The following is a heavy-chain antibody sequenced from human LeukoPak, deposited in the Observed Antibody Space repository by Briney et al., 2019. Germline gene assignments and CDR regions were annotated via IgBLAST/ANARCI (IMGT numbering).Heavy chain of an antibody. CDR3: ARRYITGWHFDY. J-gene: IGHJ4*02. CDR2: IYSSGST. Sequence: GGSLRLSCAASGFTVSSNYMGWVRRAPGKGLEWVSVIYSSGSTYYADSVKGRFTISRDNSENTLYLQMNSLRAEDTAVYYCARRYITGWHFDYWGQGTLVTVSS. CDR1: GFTVSSNY. D-gene: IGHD6-19*01. V-gene: IGHV3-66*01.